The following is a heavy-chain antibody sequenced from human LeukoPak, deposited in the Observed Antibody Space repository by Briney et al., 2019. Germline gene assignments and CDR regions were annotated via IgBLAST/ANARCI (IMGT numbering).Heavy chain of an antibody. V-gene: IGHV4-59*08. D-gene: IGHD6-6*01. CDR3: ARLGSSFNWFDP. Sequence: SETLSLTCSVSGGSISSYYWTWVRQPPGEGLEYIGYIFYSGSTNYNPSLKGRVTISVEKSRNQFSLKLNSVTAADTAVYYCARLGSSFNWFDPWGQGTLVTVSS. J-gene: IGHJ5*02. CDR2: IFYSGST. CDR1: GGSISSYY.